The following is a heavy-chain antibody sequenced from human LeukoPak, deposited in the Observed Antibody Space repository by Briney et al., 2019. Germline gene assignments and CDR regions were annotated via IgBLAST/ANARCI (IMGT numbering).Heavy chain of an antibody. J-gene: IGHJ4*02. D-gene: IGHD2-2*01. CDR1: GFTLSDYS. Sequence: GGSLRLSCAASGFTLSDYSMNWVRQAPGKGLEWVSSISASSNYIYYADSVKGRFTISRDNAKNSLYLQMSSLRAEDTAVYYCARDASTRCYLCEVDYWGQGTLVTVSS. V-gene: IGHV3-21*01. CDR2: ISASSNYI. CDR3: ARDASTRCYLCEVDY.